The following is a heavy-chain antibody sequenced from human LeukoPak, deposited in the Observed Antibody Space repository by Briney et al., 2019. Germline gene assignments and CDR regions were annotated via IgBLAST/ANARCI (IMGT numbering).Heavy chain of an antibody. CDR1: GFTFSSYW. CDR3: ARASTTVPNLLDY. Sequence: PGGSLRLSCAASGFTFSSYWMHWVRQTPGKGLVWVSRIKGDGRDTLYADSVKGRFTISRDNSKNTLYLQTNSLGVDDTAVYYCARASTTVPNLLDYWGQEALVSVSS. CDR2: IKGDGRDT. V-gene: IGHV3-74*01. J-gene: IGHJ4*02. D-gene: IGHD4-17*01.